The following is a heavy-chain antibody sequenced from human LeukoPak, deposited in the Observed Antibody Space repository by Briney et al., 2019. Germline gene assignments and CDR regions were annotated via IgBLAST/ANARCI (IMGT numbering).Heavy chain of an antibody. CDR2: IIPIFGTA. D-gene: IGHD3-22*01. Sequence: SVKVSCKASGGTFSSYAISWVRQAPGQGLEWMGGIIPIFGTANYAQKFQGRVTITADKSTSTAYMELSSLRSEDTAVYYCTRERVPAWYYDSSGYYSQGFDPWGQGTLVAVSS. J-gene: IGHJ5*02. CDR1: GGTFSSYA. CDR3: TRERVPAWYYDSSGYYSQGFDP. V-gene: IGHV1-69*06.